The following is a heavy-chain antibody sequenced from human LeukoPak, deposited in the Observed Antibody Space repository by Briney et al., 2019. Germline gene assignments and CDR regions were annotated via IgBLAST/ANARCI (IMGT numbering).Heavy chain of an antibody. CDR3: AKRGVVIRVILVGFHKEAYYFDS. D-gene: IGHD3-22*01. J-gene: IGHJ4*02. CDR1: GITLSNYG. Sequence: GGSLRLSCAVSGITLSNYGMSWVRQAPGKGLEWVAGIIDSGCSTNYADSVKGRFTISRDNPKNTLYLQMNSLRGEDTAVYFCAKRGVVIRVILVGFHKEAYYFDSWGQGALVTVSS. CDR2: IIDSGCST. V-gene: IGHV3-23*01.